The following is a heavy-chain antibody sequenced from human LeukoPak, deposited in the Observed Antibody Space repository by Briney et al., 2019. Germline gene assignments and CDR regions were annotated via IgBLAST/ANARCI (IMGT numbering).Heavy chain of an antibody. V-gene: IGHV3-11*04. D-gene: IGHD3-10*01. CDR2: LSSSGSTI. CDR1: GFMFSDYY. CDR3: ARTRSGSGFTYGWRYFDY. J-gene: IGHJ4*02. Sequence: PGGSLRLSCAASGFMFSDYYMSWIRQAPGKGLEWVSYLSSSGSTIYYADSVKGRFTISRDNAKNSLYLQMNSLRAEDMAVYYCARTRSGSGFTYGWRYFDYWGQGTLVAVSS.